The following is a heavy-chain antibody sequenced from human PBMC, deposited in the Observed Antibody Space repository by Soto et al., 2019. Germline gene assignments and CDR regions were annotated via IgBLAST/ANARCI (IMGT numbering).Heavy chain of an antibody. CDR2: INHSGST. CDR3: ASLGLVVVTAAFDY. D-gene: IGHD2-21*02. Sequence: ASETLSLTCAVYGGSFSGYYWSWIRQPPGKGLEWIGEINHSGSTNYNPSLKSRVTISVDTSKNQFSLKLSSVTAADTAVYCCASLGLVVVTAAFDYWGQGTLVTVSS. V-gene: IGHV4-34*01. J-gene: IGHJ4*02. CDR1: GGSFSGYY.